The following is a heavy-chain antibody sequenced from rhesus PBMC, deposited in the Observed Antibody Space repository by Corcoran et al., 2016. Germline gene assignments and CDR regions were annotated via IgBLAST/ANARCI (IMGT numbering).Heavy chain of an antibody. D-gene: IGHD1-1-1*01. CDR3: ARYRPGFDY. CDR1: GGSISSSNW. V-gene: IGHV4-65*01. CDR2: ISGSSGST. Sequence: QVQLQESGPGLVKPSETLSLTCAVSGGSISSSNWWSWLRQPPGKGLEWIGYISGSSGSTYYNPSLKSRVTISTDTSKNQFSLKLSSVTAADTAVYYCARYRPGFDYWGQGVRVTVSS. J-gene: IGHJ4*01.